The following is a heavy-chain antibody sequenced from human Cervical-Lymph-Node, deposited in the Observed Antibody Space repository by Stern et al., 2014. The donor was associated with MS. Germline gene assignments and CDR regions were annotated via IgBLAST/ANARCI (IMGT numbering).Heavy chain of an antibody. Sequence: MQLVQSGAEVRKPGDSLRISCKTSGYRFINNWIAWVRQVPGKGLEWIGIIYPGDSDISYSPSFQGHVTISVDKSISTAYLQWSSLKASDTAVYYCAIWSVACDSWGQGALITVSS. CDR3: AIWSVACDS. V-gene: IGHV5-51*03. CDR1: GYRFINNW. D-gene: IGHD3-10*01. CDR2: IYPGDSDI. J-gene: IGHJ4*02.